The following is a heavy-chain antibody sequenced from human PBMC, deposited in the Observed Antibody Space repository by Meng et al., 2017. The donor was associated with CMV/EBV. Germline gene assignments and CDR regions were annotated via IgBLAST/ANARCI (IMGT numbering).Heavy chain of an antibody. CDR3: ARADRNFDFWSGYPRFDP. CDR1: TFTRYE. Sequence: TFTRYEINRVRQGIGQGLEWMGRMDPNNGRTAYAPKFQGRVTMSRDTSITTAYMELSSLRSDDTAVYYCARADRNFDFWSGYPRFDPWGQGTLVTVSS. V-gene: IGHV1-8*01. CDR2: MDPNNGRT. D-gene: IGHD3-3*01. J-gene: IGHJ5*02.